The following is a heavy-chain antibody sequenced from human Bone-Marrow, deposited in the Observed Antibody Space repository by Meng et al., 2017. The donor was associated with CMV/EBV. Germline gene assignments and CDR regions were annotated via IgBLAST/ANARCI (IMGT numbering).Heavy chain of an antibody. CDR1: GGTFSSYG. V-gene: IGHV1-69*01. CDR2: IIPIFGTA. D-gene: IGHD5-12*01. CDR3: ARSEVATASGGYFDY. J-gene: IGHJ4*02. Sequence: SGGTFSSYGISWVRQAPGQGLEWMGGIIPIFGTANYAQKFQGRVTITADESTSTAYMELSSLRSEDTAVYYCARSEVATASGGYFDYWGQGTLVTVSS.